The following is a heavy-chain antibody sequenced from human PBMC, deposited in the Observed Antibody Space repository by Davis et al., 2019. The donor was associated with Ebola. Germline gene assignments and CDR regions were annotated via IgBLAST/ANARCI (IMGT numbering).Heavy chain of an antibody. Sequence: GESLKISCKASGYDFNTFWTAWVRQMPGKGLELMGIIYPGDSDTRYSPSFQGQVTISADKSTSTAYLQWSSLKASDSATYYCARPSDSSGYKIEYWGQGTLVTVSS. D-gene: IGHD3-22*01. CDR2: IYPGDSDT. J-gene: IGHJ4*02. CDR3: ARPSDSSGYKIEY. V-gene: IGHV5-51*01. CDR1: GYDFNTFW.